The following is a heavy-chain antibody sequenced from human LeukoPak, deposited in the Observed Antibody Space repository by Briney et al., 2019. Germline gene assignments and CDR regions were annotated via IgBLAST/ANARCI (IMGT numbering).Heavy chain of an antibody. CDR3: AREQSGDGWSGFDY. D-gene: IGHD6-19*01. J-gene: IGHJ4*02. V-gene: IGHV3-30*15. CDR1: GFAFRSYA. CDR2: ISDDGSRQ. Sequence: GGSLRLSCAASGFAFRSYAVHWVRQAPGKGLEWVAVISDDGSRQHYADFLEGRITISRDNSKDTASLQMSSLRTEDTAVYFCAREQSGDGWSGFDYWGQGTLVTVSS.